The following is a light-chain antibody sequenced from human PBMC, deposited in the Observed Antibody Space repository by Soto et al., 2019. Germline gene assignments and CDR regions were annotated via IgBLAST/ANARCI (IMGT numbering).Light chain of an antibody. Sequence: QSVLTQPPSVSGSPGQSVTISCTGTSSDVGRYNRVSWYQQPPGTAPKLMIYEVTNRPSGVPDRFSGSKSGNTASLTISGLQAEDEADYSSSYTSSDTYVFGTGTKVTVL. CDR1: SSDVGRYNR. CDR3: SSYTSSDTYV. J-gene: IGLJ1*01. V-gene: IGLV2-18*02. CDR2: EVT.